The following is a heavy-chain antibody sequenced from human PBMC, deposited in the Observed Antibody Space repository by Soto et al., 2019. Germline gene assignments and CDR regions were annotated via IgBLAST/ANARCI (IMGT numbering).Heavy chain of an antibody. V-gene: IGHV3-23*01. Sequence: PGGSLRLSCAASGFTFSSYAMSWVRQAPGKGLEWVSAISGSGGSTYYADSVKGRFTISRDNSKNTLYLQMNSLRAEDTAVYYCAKGTFLTLIVTTSSKVDYWGQGTLVTVSS. J-gene: IGHJ4*02. CDR3: AKGTFLTLIVTTSSKVDY. CDR1: GFTFSSYA. D-gene: IGHD5-12*01. CDR2: ISGSGGST.